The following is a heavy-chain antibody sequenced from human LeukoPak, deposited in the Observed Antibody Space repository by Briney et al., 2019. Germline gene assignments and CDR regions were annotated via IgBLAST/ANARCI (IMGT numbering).Heavy chain of an antibody. CDR2: ISSSSSYI. CDR3: ARNAYDILTGYYLADY. Sequence: GGSLRLFCAASGFTFSSYSMNWVRQAPGKGLEWVSSISSSSSYIYYADLVKGRFTISRDNAKNSLYMQMNSLRAEDTAVYYCARNAYDILTGYYLADYWGQGTLVTVSS. D-gene: IGHD3-9*01. CDR1: GFTFSSYS. V-gene: IGHV3-21*01. J-gene: IGHJ4*02.